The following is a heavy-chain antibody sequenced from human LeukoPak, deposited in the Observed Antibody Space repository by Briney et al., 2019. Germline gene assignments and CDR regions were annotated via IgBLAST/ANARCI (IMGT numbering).Heavy chain of an antibody. CDR3: VRGRIGWLGDY. CDR1: GFTFDDYA. J-gene: IGHJ4*02. CDR2: ISWNSGSI. D-gene: IGHD3-22*01. V-gene: IGHV3-9*01. Sequence: GRSLRLSCAASGFTFDDYAMHWVRHAPGKGLEWVSGISWNSGSIGYADSVKGRFTISRDNAKNSLYLQMNSLRAEDTALYYCVRGRIGWLGDYWGQGTLVTVSS.